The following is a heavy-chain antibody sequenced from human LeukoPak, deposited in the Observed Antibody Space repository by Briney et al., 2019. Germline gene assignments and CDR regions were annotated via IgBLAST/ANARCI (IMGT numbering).Heavy chain of an antibody. J-gene: IGHJ4*02. D-gene: IGHD1-7*01. CDR3: AREAGTGTTDFDY. CDR2: ISDDGGRK. V-gene: IGHV3-30-3*01. Sequence: GGSLRLSCAASGFTFSSYAMHWVRQAPGKGLEWVAVISDDGGRKYYTDSVKGRFTISRDNSKNTLYLQMNSLRAEGTAVYYCAREAGTGTTDFDYWGQGTQVTVSS. CDR1: GFTFSSYA.